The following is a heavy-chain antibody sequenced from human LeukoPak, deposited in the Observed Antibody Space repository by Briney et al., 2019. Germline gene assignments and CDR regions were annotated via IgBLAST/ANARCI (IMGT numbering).Heavy chain of an antibody. J-gene: IGHJ5*02. D-gene: IGHD2-15*01. CDR3: ARVGDCSVDSNCYHFADWFDP. CDR2: INFSGST. Sequence: KPSETLSLTCAIYSESFSGYFWSWIRQPPGKGLEWIGEINFSGSTNYNPSLKSRVTISVDTSKNQFSLKLSSVTAADTAAYYCARVGDCSVDSNCYHFADWFDPWGQGTLVTVSS. V-gene: IGHV4-34*01. CDR1: SESFSGYF.